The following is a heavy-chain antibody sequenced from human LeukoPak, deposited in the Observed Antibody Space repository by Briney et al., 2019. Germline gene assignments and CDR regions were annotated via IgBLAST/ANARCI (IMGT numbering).Heavy chain of an antibody. CDR2: IWSDGSNK. CDR3: AKDRRYYGSGPTPDY. D-gene: IGHD3-10*01. J-gene: IGHJ4*02. CDR1: GFTFSSYG. V-gene: IGHV3-33*06. Sequence: GGSLRLSCAASGFTFSSYGMHWVRQAPGKGLEWVAAIWSDGSNKYYADSVKGRFTISRDNSKNTLYLQMNSLRAEDTAVYYGAKDRRYYGSGPTPDYWGQGTLVTVSS.